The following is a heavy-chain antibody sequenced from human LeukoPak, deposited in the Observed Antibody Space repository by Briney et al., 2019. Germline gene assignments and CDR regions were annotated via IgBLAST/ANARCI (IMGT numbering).Heavy chain of an antibody. D-gene: IGHD1-26*01. CDR3: AKSTSGSYYNPYFDY. CDR2: LSWKSGSI. V-gene: IGHV3-9*01. Sequence: GGSLRLSCAASGFTFDDYAMHWVRQAPRKGLEWVPGLSWKSGSIRYAGSVKGRFTISRDNAKNSLYLQMNSLRTEDTALYYCAKSTSGSYYNPYFDYWGQGTLVTVSS. CDR1: GFTFDDYA. J-gene: IGHJ4*02.